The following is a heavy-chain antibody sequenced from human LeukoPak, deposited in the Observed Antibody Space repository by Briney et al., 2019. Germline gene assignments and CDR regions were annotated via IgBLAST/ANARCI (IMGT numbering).Heavy chain of an antibody. V-gene: IGHV4-34*01. J-gene: IGHJ6*03. CDR1: GESFSGYY. D-gene: IGHD6-13*01. Sequence: PSETLSLTCAVYGESFSGYYWSWLRQPPGKGLEWIGEINQSGSTNYNPSLKSRVTISVDTSKNQFSLNLSSVTAADTAVYFCAVVEGQPNYYYYMDVWGKGTTVSVSS. CDR2: INQSGST. CDR3: AVVEGQPNYYYYMDV.